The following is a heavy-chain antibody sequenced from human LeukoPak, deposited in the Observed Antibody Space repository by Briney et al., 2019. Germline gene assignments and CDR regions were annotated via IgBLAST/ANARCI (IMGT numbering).Heavy chain of an antibody. Sequence: GGSLRLSCAASGFTFSSYEMNWVRQAPGKGLEWVSYISSSGSTIYYADSVRGRFTISRDNAKNSLYLQMNSLRAEDTAVYYCARTLVVVTATSSYWGQGTLVTVSS. V-gene: IGHV3-48*03. D-gene: IGHD2-15*01. CDR3: ARTLVVVTATSSY. CDR2: ISSSGSTI. J-gene: IGHJ4*02. CDR1: GFTFSSYE.